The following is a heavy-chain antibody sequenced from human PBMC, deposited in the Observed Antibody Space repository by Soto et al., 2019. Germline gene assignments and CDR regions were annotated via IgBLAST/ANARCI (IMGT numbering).Heavy chain of an antibody. CDR1: GGSISSGGYY. V-gene: IGHV4-31*03. J-gene: IGHJ5*02. D-gene: IGHD2-21*02. CDR3: ARARGGDERGYGFDP. CDR2: IYHSGST. Sequence: QVQLQESGPGLVKPSQTLSLTCTVSGGSISSGGYYWSWIRQHPGKGLEWIGYIYHSGSTYYNPSLKRRDSISVDTTENQFCLPLSSVTPADPAAYDGARARGGDERGYGFDPWGQGTLVTVSS.